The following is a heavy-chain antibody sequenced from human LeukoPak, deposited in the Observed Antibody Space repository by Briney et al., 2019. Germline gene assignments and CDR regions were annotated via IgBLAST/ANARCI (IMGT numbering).Heavy chain of an antibody. V-gene: IGHV3-23*01. J-gene: IGHJ3*02. CDR2: ISGSGGST. CDR3: AKGLGVPAAISHAFDI. CDR1: GLTFSSYA. Sequence: GGSLRLSCAASGLTFSSYAMSWVRQAPGKGLEWVSAISGSGGSTYYADSVKGRFTISRDNSKNTLYLQMNSLRAEDTAVYYCAKGLGVPAAISHAFDIWGQGTMVTVSS. D-gene: IGHD2-2*01.